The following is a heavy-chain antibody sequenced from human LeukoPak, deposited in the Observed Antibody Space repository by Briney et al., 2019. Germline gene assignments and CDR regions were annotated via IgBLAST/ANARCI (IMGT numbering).Heavy chain of an antibody. CDR1: GYSISSGYY. J-gene: IGHJ6*03. CDR3: GRTEAGYYNSYMEV. Sequence: SETLSLTCIVSGYSISSGYYWGWIRQPPGKGLEWIGTIYRSGSTYSNPSLRGRVTISVDTSKNQFSLKLSSVTAADTAVYYCGRTEAGYYNSYMEVGGKGPRSPSP. CDR2: IYRSGST. V-gene: IGHV4-38-2*02. D-gene: IGHD1-14*01.